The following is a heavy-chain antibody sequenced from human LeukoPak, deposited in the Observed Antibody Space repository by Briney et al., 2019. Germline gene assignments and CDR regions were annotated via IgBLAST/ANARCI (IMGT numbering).Heavy chain of an antibody. CDR3: ASLFQFRGWYFDY. Sequence: PSETLSLTCTVSGGSISSYYWSWIRQPPGKGLEWIGYIYYSGSTNCNPSLKSRVTISVDTSKNQFSLKLSSVTAADTAVYYCASLFQFRGWYFDYWGQGTLVTVSS. D-gene: IGHD2-15*01. V-gene: IGHV4-59*08. CDR2: IYYSGST. CDR1: GGSISSYY. J-gene: IGHJ4*02.